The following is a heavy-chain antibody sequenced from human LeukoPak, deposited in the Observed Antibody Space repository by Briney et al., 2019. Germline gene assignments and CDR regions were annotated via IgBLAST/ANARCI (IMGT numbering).Heavy chain of an antibody. J-gene: IGHJ4*02. CDR3: ARGGIAAAGYYFDY. V-gene: IGHV3-21*01. CDR2: ISSSSYI. D-gene: IGHD6-25*01. CDR1: GFTFSSYS. Sequence: GGSLRLSCAAPGFTFSSYSINWVRQAPGKGLEWVSSISSSSYIYSADSVKGRFTISRDNARNSLYLQMNSLRGEDTAVYYCARGGIAAAGYYFDYWGQGTLVTVSS.